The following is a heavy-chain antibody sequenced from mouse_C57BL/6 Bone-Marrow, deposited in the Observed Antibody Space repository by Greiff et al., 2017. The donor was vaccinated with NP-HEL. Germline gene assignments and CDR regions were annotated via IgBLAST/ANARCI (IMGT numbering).Heavy chain of an antibody. CDR3: AREDYGSSLYAMDY. V-gene: IGHV5-16*01. J-gene: IGHJ4*01. D-gene: IGHD1-1*01. CDR1: GFTFSDYY. Sequence: EVKLQESVGGLVQPGSSMKLSCTASGFTFSDYYMAWVRQVPEKGLEWVANINYDGSSTYYLDSLKSRFIISRDNAKNILYLQMSSLKSEDTATYYCAREDYGSSLYAMDYWGQGTSVTVSS. CDR2: INYDGSST.